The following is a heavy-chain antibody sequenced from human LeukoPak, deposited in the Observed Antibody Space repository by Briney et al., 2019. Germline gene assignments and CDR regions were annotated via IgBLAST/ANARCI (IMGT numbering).Heavy chain of an antibody. J-gene: IGHJ4*02. V-gene: IGHV3-30-3*01. Sequence: GGSLRLSCAASGFTFSSYAMHWVRQAPGKGLEWVAVISYDGSNKYYADSVKVRFTISRDNSKNTLYLQMNSLRAEDTAVYYCARRKDFDYWGQGTLVTVSS. CDR1: GFTFSSYA. CDR2: ISYDGSNK. CDR3: ARRKDFDY.